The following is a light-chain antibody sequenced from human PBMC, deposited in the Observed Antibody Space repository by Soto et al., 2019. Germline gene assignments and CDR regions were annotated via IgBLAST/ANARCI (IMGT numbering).Light chain of an antibody. CDR1: QSVNSRS. V-gene: IGKV3-20*01. CDR3: QQYVASPYT. Sequence: DIVLTQSPGTLSLSAGERATLSCWASQSVNSRSLAWYQQKPGQAPRLLIYDASSRATGIPDRFSASGSGTDFTLTISSLEPEDFEVYYRQQYVASPYTFGQGTKVDIK. CDR2: DAS. J-gene: IGKJ2*01.